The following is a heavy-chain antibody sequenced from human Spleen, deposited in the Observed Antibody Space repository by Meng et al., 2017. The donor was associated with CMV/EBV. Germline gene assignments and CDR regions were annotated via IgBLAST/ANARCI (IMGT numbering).Heavy chain of an antibody. D-gene: IGHD6-6*01. J-gene: IGHJ4*02. CDR2: INHSGST. CDR3: VRDRDSSSSSWDY. CDR1: GGSFSGYY. V-gene: IGHV4-34*01. Sequence: GSLRLSCAVYGGSFSGYYWSWIRQPPGKGLERIGEINHSGSTNYNPSLKSRVTISVDTSKNQFSLKLSSVTAADTAIYYCVRDRDSSSSSWDYWGQGTLVTVSS.